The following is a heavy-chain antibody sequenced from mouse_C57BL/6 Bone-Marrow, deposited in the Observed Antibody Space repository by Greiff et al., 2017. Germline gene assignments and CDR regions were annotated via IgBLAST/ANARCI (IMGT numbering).Heavy chain of an antibody. CDR3: ARGLWLLGYWYFDV. CDR2: ISDGGSYT. D-gene: IGHD2-2*01. J-gene: IGHJ1*03. Sequence: EVKVEESGGGLVKPGGSLKLSCAASGFTFSSYAMSWVRQTPEKRLEWVATISDGGSYTYYPDNVKGRFTISRDNAKNNLYLQKSHLKSENTAMYYCARGLWLLGYWYFDVWGTGTTVTVSS. CDR1: GFTFSSYA. V-gene: IGHV5-4*03.